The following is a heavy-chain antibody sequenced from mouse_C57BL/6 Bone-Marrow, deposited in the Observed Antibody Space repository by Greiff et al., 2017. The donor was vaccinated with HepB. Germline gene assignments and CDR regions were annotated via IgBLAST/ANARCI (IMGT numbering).Heavy chain of an antibody. J-gene: IGHJ3*01. V-gene: IGHV1-19*01. CDR3: ARPYYYGSSGFAY. D-gene: IGHD1-1*01. Sequence: VHVKQSGPVLVKPGASVKMSCKASGYTFTDYYMNWVKQSHGKSLEWIGVINPYNGGTSYNQKFKGKATLTVDKSSSTAYMELNSLTSEDSAVYYCARPYYYGSSGFAYWGQGTLVTVSA. CDR1: GYTFTDYY. CDR2: INPYNGGT.